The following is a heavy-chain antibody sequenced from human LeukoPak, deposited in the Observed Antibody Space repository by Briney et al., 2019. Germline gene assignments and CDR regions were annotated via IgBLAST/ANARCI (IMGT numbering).Heavy chain of an antibody. V-gene: IGHV4-59*08. CDR1: GGSISSYY. D-gene: IGHD3-10*01. Sequence: SETLSLTCTVSGGSISSYYWSWIRQPPGKGLEWIGYIYYSGSTNYNPSLKSRVTISVDTSKNQFSLKLSSVTAADTAVYYCARQRAMVRGVFDYWGQGTLVTVSS. CDR2: IYYSGST. CDR3: ARQRAMVRGVFDY. J-gene: IGHJ4*02.